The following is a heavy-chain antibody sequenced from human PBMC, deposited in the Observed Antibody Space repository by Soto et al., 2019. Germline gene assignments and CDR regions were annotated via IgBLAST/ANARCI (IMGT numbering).Heavy chain of an antibody. D-gene: IGHD2-2*01. CDR1: CGSISSSNW. CDR3: ASSMPEPYYYYGMDV. V-gene: IGHV4-4*02. CDR2: IYHSGST. Sequence: PSETLSLTCAVSCGSISSSNWWSWVRQPPGKGLEWIGEIYHSGSTNYNPSLKSRVTISVDKSKNQFSLKLSSVTAADTAVYYCASSMPEPYYYYGMDVWGQGTTVTVSS. J-gene: IGHJ6*02.